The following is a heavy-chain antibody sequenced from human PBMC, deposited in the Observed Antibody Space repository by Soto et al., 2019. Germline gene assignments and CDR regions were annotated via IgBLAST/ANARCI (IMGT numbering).Heavy chain of an antibody. CDR3: ARHYYYDSSGYYSWFDP. J-gene: IGHJ5*02. V-gene: IGHV4-39*01. CDR1: GGSISSSIYY. D-gene: IGHD3-22*01. CDR2: IYYSGST. Sequence: PSETLSLTCTVSGGSISSSIYYWGWIRHPPGKGLEWIGSIYYSGSTYYNPSLKSRVTISVDTSKNQFSLKLSSVTAADTAVYYCARHYYYDSSGYYSWFDPWGQGTLVTVSS.